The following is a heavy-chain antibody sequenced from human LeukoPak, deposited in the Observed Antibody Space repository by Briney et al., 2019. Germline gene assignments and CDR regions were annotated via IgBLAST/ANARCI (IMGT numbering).Heavy chain of an antibody. CDR1: GFTFSSYA. CDR3: ARVPYYYDSSGYFGDSDLYYFDY. V-gene: IGHV3-30*04. Sequence: GGSLRLSCAAAGFTFSSYAMHWVRQAPGKGREWVAVISYDGSNKYYAESVKGRFTISRDNSKNTLYLQMSSLRAEDTAVYYCARVPYYYDSSGYFGDSDLYYFDYWGQGTLVTVSS. CDR2: ISYDGSNK. D-gene: IGHD3-22*01. J-gene: IGHJ4*02.